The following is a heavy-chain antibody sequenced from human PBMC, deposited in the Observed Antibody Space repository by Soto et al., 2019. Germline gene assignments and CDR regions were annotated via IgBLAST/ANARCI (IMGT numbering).Heavy chain of an antibody. CDR3: ARANYLADNYYYYGMDV. CDR1: GDSVSSNSAA. J-gene: IGHJ6*02. D-gene: IGHD1-7*01. CDR2: TDYRSKWYN. V-gene: IGHV6-1*01. Sequence: QVQLQQSGPGLVKPSQTLSLTCAISGDSVSSNSAAWNWIRQSPSRGLEWLGRTDYRSKWYNDYAVSVNSRITINPDTSKHQCSLQLNSVTPEDTAVYYCARANYLADNYYYYGMDVWGQGTTVTVSS.